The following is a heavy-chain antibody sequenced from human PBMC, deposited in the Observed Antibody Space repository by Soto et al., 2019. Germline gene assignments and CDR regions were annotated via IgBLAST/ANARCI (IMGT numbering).Heavy chain of an antibody. D-gene: IGHD2-2*02. CDR3: ARESNTPW. CDR2: ISYDGSYK. J-gene: IGHJ4*02. V-gene: IGHV3-30*03. Sequence: QVQLVESGGGVVQPGRSLRLSCAASGFTFSSYDMHWVRQAPGKGLEWVAVISYDGSYKDYADSVKGRFTISRDNSKNTLFLQMTSLRPEDTAVYYCARESNTPWGGQGTLVTVSS. CDR1: GFTFSSYD.